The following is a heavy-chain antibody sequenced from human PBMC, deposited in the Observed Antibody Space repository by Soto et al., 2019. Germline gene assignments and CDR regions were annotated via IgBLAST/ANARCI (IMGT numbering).Heavy chain of an antibody. J-gene: IGHJ6*03. CDR2: MNPNSGNT. V-gene: IGHV1-8*01. CDR1: GYTFTSYD. CDR3: AIRSSWYGYYYYYMDV. D-gene: IGHD6-13*01. Sequence: GASVKVSCKASGYTFTSYDINWVRQATGQGLEWMGWMNPNSGNTGYAQKFQGRVTMTRNTSISTAYMELSSLRSEDTAVYYCAIRSSWYGYYYYYMDVWGKGTMVTVSS.